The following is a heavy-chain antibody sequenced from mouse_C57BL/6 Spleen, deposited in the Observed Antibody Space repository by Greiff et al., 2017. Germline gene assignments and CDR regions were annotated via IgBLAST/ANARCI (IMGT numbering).Heavy chain of an antibody. J-gene: IGHJ4*01. CDR1: GYTFTSYW. Sequence: QVQLQQPGAELVKPGASVKLSCKASGYTFTSYWMHWVKQRPGQGLEWIGMIHPNSGSTNYNEKFKSKATLTVDKSSSTAYMQLSSLTSEDSAVTSWARGTYCNDEGAIDYWGQGTSVTVSS. D-gene: IGHD2-12*01. V-gene: IGHV1-64*01. CDR3: ARGTYCNDEGAIDY. CDR2: IHPNSGST.